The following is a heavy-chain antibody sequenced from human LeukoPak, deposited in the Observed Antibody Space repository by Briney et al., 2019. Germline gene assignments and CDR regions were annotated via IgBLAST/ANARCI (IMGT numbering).Heavy chain of an antibody. Sequence: PSETLSLTCTVSGGSISSYYWSWIRQPPGKGLEWIGYIYDTGSTSYNPSLKSRVTISVDTSKNQLSLKLNSVTTADTAVYFCARVALTISKKGHFDYWGQGTLVTVSS. D-gene: IGHD3-9*01. CDR1: GGSISSYY. V-gene: IGHV4-59*01. J-gene: IGHJ4*02. CDR3: ARVALTISKKGHFDY. CDR2: IYDTGST.